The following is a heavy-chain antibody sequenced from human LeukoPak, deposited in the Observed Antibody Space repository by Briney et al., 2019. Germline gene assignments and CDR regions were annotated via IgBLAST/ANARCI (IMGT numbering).Heavy chain of an antibody. Sequence: GGSLRLSCAASGFTFGSYWMTWVRQAPGKGLEWVANIKQDGSEKYYVDSVKGRFTISRDNAKNSLYLQMNSLRAEDTAVYYCARSESWIQLWFDFWGQGTLVTVSS. CDR1: GFTFGSYW. CDR3: ARSESWIQLWFDF. CDR2: IKQDGSEK. V-gene: IGHV3-7*01. D-gene: IGHD5-18*01. J-gene: IGHJ4*02.